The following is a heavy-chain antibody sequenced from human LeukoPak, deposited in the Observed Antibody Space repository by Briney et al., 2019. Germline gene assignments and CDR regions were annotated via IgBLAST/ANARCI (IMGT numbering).Heavy chain of an antibody. CDR1: GFTFSSYW. CDR2: INGDGSTT. Sequence: GGSLRLSCAASGFTFSSYWMYWVRQAPGKGLVWVSRINGDGSTTNYADSVKGRFTISRDNAKNTLYLQMNSLRAEDTAVYYCARSVGATGDFDYWGQGTLVTVSS. V-gene: IGHV3-74*01. D-gene: IGHD1-26*01. CDR3: ARSVGATGDFDY. J-gene: IGHJ4*02.